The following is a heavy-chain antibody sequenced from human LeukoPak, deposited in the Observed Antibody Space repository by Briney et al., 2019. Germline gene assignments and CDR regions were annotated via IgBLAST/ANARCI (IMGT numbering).Heavy chain of an antibody. Sequence: SETLSLTCTVSGGSISSSSYYWGWIRQPPGKGLEWIGSIYYSGSTYYNPSLKSRVTISVDTSKSQFSLKLSSVTAADTAVYYCARQTTVTDAFDIWGQGTMVTVSS. CDR2: IYYSGST. CDR1: GGSISSSSYY. V-gene: IGHV4-39*01. D-gene: IGHD4-17*01. J-gene: IGHJ3*02. CDR3: ARQTTVTDAFDI.